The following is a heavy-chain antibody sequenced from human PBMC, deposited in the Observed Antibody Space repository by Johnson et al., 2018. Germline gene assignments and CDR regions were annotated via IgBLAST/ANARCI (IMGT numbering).Heavy chain of an antibody. CDR3: AKAPFSSGDQYYMDV. J-gene: IGHJ6*03. CDR1: GFTFNSYV. D-gene: IGHD6-25*01. Sequence: VQLVQSGGGLVQPGGSVRLSCAASGFTFNSYVMYWVRQAPGRGLDWVSGINGSGGKTDYADSVKGRFTISRDNSKNTLYLQMNSLRAEDTAVYYCAKAPFSSGDQYYMDVWGKGTTVTVSS. CDR2: INGSGGKT. V-gene: IGHV3-23*04.